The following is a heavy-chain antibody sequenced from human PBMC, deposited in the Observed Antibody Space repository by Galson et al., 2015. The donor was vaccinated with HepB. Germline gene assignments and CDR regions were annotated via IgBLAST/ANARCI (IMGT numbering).Heavy chain of an antibody. CDR2: ISYDGSNK. D-gene: IGHD3-10*01. Sequence: SLRLSCAASGFTFSSYAMHWVRQAPGKGLEWVAVISYDGSNKYYADSVKGRFAISRDNSKNTLYLQMNSLRAEDTAVYYCAGTLTILLWFRELLVGAFDIWGQGTMVTVSS. J-gene: IGHJ3*02. CDR3: AGTLTILLWFRELLVGAFDI. CDR1: GFTFSSYA. V-gene: IGHV3-30*09.